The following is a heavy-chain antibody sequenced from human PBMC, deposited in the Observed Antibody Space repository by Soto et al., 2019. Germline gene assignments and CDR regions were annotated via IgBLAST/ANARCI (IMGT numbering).Heavy chain of an antibody. CDR2: ISYDGSNK. CDR1: GFTFSSYG. J-gene: IGHJ4*02. CDR3: AKDRTVHSYGPVY. V-gene: IGHV3-30*18. D-gene: IGHD5-18*01. Sequence: GGSLRLSCAASGFTFSSYGMHWVREAPGKGLEWVAVISYDGSNKYYADSVKGRFTISRDNSKNTLYLQMNSLRAEDSAVYYCAKDRTVHSYGPVYWGQGTLVTVSS.